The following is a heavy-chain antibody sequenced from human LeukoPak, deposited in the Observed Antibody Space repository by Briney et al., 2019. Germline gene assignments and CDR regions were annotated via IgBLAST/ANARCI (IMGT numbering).Heavy chain of an antibody. D-gene: IGHD3-9*01. CDR1: TFSSYA. V-gene: IGHV4-39*01. Sequence: TFSSYAMSWVRQPPGKGLEWIGSIYYSGSTYYNPSLKSRVTISVDTSKNQFSLKLSSVTAADTAVYYCARLEALLRYFDWLSRFDPWGQGTLVTVSS. CDR3: ARLEALLRYFDWLSRFDP. CDR2: IYYSGST. J-gene: IGHJ5*02.